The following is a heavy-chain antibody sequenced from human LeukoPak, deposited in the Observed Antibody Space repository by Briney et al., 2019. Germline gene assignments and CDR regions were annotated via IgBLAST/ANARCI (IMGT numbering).Heavy chain of an antibody. CDR1: GGSISSSSYY. J-gene: IGHJ4*02. CDR3: ASLPWDDYSNGEIDY. V-gene: IGHV4-39*07. D-gene: IGHD4-11*01. Sequence: NPSETLSLTCTVSGGSISSSSYYWGWIRQPPGKGLEWIGSIYYSGSTYYNPSLKSRVTISVDTSKNQFSLKLSSVTAADTAVYYCASLPWDDYSNGEIDYWGQGTLVTVSS. CDR2: IYYSGST.